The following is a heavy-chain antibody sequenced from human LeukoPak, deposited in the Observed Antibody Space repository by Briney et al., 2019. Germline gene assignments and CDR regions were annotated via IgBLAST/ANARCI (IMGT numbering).Heavy chain of an antibody. Sequence: PGGSLRLSCAASAFTFSSYAMSWVRQAPGKGLEWVSSISGSGGSTYYADSVKGRFTISRDNSKNTLYLQMDSLRAEDTAIYYCAKVRSSTWPYYFYYWGQGTLVTVSS. CDR1: AFTFSSYA. V-gene: IGHV3-23*01. CDR2: ISGSGGST. J-gene: IGHJ4*02. D-gene: IGHD6-13*01. CDR3: AKVRSSTWPYYFYY.